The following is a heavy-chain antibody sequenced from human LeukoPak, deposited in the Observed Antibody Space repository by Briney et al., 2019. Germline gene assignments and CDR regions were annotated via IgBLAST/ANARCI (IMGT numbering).Heavy chain of an antibody. CDR3: ARGLRDRYGMDV. CDR1: EFTLSRFW. CDR2: INPEETTT. V-gene: IGHV3-74*01. J-gene: IGHJ6*02. Sequence: PGGSLRLSCADSEFTLSRFWVHWVRQAPGKGLEWVSRINPEETTTTYADFVQGRFTVSRDNAKNTLYLQMHSLRVEDTAMYYCARGLRDRYGMDVWGQGTTVTVSS.